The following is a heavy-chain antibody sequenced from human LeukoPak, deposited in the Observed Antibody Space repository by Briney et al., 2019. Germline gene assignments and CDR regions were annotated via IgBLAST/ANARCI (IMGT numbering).Heavy chain of an antibody. D-gene: IGHD3-10*01. CDR3: ARELQKYYGSGSSLGH. V-gene: IGHV3-21*01. CDR2: ISSSSSYI. Sequence: PGGSLRLSCAASGFTFSSYSMNWVRQAPGKGLEWVSSISSSSSYIYYADSVKGRFTISRDNAKNSLYLQMNSLRAEDTAVYYCARELQKYYGSGSSLGHWGQGTLVTVSS. CDR1: GFTFSSYS. J-gene: IGHJ4*02.